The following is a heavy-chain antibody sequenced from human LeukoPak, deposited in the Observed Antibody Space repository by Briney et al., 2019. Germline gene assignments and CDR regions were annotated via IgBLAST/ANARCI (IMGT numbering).Heavy chain of an antibody. J-gene: IGHJ4*02. V-gene: IGHV4-34*01. CDR1: GGSFSGYY. CDR3: ARGESTYYDFWSGYSVFGFDY. Sequence: SETLSLTCAVYGGSFSGYYWSWIRQPPGKGLEWIGEINHSGSTNYNPSLKSRVTISVDTSKNQFSLKLSSATAADTAVYYCARGESTYYDFWSGYSVFGFDYWAQGTLVTVSS. D-gene: IGHD3-3*01. CDR2: INHSGST.